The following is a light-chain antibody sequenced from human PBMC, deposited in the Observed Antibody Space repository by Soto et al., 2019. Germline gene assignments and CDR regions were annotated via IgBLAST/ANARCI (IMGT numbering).Light chain of an antibody. CDR2: GVS. CDR1: SSDVGGYNY. J-gene: IGLJ2*01. V-gene: IGLV2-14*03. CDR3: NSYASVNSPVL. Sequence: QSALTQPASLSGSPGQSITISCTGTSSDVGGYNYVSWYQQHPGNAPRLMIYGVSNRPLGVSYRFSGSKSGNTASLTISGLQSEDEADYYCNSYASVNSPVLFGGGTKLTVL.